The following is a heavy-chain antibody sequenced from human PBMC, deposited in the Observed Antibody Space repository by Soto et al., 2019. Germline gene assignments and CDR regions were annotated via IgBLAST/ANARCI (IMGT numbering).Heavy chain of an antibody. CDR1: GFTFADHP. V-gene: IGHV3-23*01. J-gene: IGHJ6*02. CDR3: AKSAPPIGMETTKCPALDV. D-gene: IGHD3-3*01. Sequence: GRSMRPSWAASGFTFADHPMNWVRQAPGKGLEWVSTIGGGFDTSYADSVRGRFTISRDISKTTLYLQMSSLRAEDTAVYYCAKSAPPIGMETTKCPALDVWVQGTTVTAP. CDR2: IGGGFDT.